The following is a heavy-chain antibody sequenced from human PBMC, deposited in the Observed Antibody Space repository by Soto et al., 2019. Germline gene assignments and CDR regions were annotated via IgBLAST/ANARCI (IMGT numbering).Heavy chain of an antibody. D-gene: IGHD3-9*01. Sequence: SETLSLTCTVSGGSISSSSYYWGWIRQPPGKGLEWIGSIYYSGSTYYNPSLKSRVTISVDTSKNQFSLKLSSVTAADTAVYYWARQGDILTGLAYYYGMAVWGQGTRVTVS. CDR2: IYYSGST. CDR1: GGSISSSSYY. V-gene: IGHV4-39*01. CDR3: ARQGDILTGLAYYYGMAV. J-gene: IGHJ6*02.